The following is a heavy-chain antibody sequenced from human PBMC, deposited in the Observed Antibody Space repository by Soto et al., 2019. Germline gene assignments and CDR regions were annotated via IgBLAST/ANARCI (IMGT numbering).Heavy chain of an antibody. CDR2: ISDNGAGT. Sequence: EVQLLESGGGLVQPGGSLRLSCAASGLTFSSYAMSWVRQAPGTGLEWVSTISDNGAGTYYSDSVKGRFTISRDNSRNTLYLEMNILRAEETAVYFCAKRLGSSGYAHFDYCGQGTLVTVSS. D-gene: IGHD3-22*01. CDR3: AKRLGSSGYAHFDY. CDR1: GLTFSSYA. V-gene: IGHV3-23*01. J-gene: IGHJ4*02.